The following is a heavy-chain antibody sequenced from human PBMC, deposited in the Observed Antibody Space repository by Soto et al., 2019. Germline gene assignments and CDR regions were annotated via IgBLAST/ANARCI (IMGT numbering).Heavy chain of an antibody. CDR2: ISYDGSNK. CDR1: GFTFSSYA. J-gene: IGHJ4*02. CDR3: AQITWIQLWSFDY. V-gene: IGHV3-30-3*01. D-gene: IGHD5-18*01. Sequence: LRLSCAASGFTFSSYAMHWVRQAPGKGLEWVAVISYDGSNKYYADSVKGRFTISRDNSKNTLYLQMNSLRAEDTAVYYCAQITWIQLWSFDYWGQRTLVTVSS.